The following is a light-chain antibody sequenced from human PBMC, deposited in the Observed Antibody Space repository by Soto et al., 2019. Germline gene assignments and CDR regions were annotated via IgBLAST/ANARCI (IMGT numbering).Light chain of an antibody. Sequence: EIVLTQSPGTLSLSPGERATLSCGASRSVSSSYLAWYQQKPGQAPRLLIYGASSRATGIPDRFSGSGSGTDFTLTISRLEPEDFAVYYCQQYGSSPPETFGQGTKVDIK. J-gene: IGKJ1*01. CDR3: QQYGSSPPET. CDR2: GAS. CDR1: RSVSSSY. V-gene: IGKV3-20*01.